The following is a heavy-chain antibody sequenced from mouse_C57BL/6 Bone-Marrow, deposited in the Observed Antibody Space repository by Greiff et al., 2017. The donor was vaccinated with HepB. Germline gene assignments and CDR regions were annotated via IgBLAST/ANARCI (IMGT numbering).Heavy chain of an antibody. V-gene: IGHV1-81*01. Sequence: SFHLSFTSSFYTFTIYFISLFNQITLHVLEWIVEIYPRSGNTYYNEKFKGKATLTADKSSSTAYMELRSLTSEDSAVYFCARSPGIYYYGRWFAYWGQGTLVTVSA. D-gene: IGHD1-1*01. CDR1: FYTFTIYF. CDR3: ARSPGIYYYGRWFAY. CDR2: IYPRSGNT. J-gene: IGHJ3*01.